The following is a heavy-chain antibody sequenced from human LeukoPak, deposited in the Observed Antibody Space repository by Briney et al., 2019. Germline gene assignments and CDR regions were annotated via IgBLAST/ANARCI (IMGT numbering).Heavy chain of an antibody. J-gene: IGHJ4*02. CDR3: ARGADTHFDY. D-gene: IGHD2-15*01. Sequence: GSLRLSCAASGFTFSTYVMSWVRQATGKGLEWVSAIGTAGDTYYQGSVRGRFTMSRENAKNSLYLQVNSLTAGDTAVYYCARGADTHFDYWGQGILVTVSS. V-gene: IGHV3-13*04. CDR1: GFTFSTYV. CDR2: IGTAGDT.